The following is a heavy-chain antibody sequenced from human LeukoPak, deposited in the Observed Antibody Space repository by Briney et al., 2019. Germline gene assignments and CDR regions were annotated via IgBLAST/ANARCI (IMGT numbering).Heavy chain of an antibody. CDR1: GFTFSSYG. CDR2: IRYDGSNK. D-gene: IGHD6-13*01. V-gene: IGHV3-30*02. CDR3: ARLADRQQGFDY. J-gene: IGHJ4*02. Sequence: GGSLRLACAASGFTFSSYGMHWVRQAPGKGLEWVAFIRYDGSNKYYADSVKGRFTISRDNSKNTLYLQMNSLRAEDTAVYYCARLADRQQGFDYWGQGTLVTVSS.